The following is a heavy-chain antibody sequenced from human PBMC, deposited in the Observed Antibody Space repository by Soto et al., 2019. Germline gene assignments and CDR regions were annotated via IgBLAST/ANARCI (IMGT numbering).Heavy chain of an antibody. CDR1: GFTVSSNY. V-gene: IGHV3-53*01. CDR3: ARDPNSPMVRGVEPNYYYGMDV. Sequence: GGSLRLSCAASGFTVSSNYMSWVRQAPGKGLEWVSVIYSGGSTYYADSVKGRFTISRDNSKNTLYLQMNSLRAEDTAVYYCARDPNSPMVRGVEPNYYYGMDVWGQGTTVTVSS. CDR2: IYSGGST. D-gene: IGHD3-10*01. J-gene: IGHJ6*02.